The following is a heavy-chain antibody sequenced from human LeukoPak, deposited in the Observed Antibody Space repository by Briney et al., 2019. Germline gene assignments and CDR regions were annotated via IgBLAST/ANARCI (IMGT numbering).Heavy chain of an antibody. CDR1: GFTFSSYG. D-gene: IGHD3-22*01. Sequence: GGSLRLSCEASGFTFSSYGMHWVRQAPGKGLEWVAVISYDGSNKYYADSVKGRFTISRDNSKNTLYLQMNSLRAEDTAVYYCANENYYDSSANFDYWGQGTLVTVSS. J-gene: IGHJ4*02. V-gene: IGHV3-30*18. CDR2: ISYDGSNK. CDR3: ANENYYDSSANFDY.